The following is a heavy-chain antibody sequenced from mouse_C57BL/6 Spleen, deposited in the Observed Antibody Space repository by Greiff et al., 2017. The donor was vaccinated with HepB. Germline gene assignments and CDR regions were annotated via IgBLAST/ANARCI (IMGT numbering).Heavy chain of an antibody. CDR3: ARIETTVRAMDY. J-gene: IGHJ4*01. CDR1: GFSLSTFGLG. D-gene: IGHD1-1*01. V-gene: IGHV8-8*01. Sequence: QVTLKVSGPGILQPSQTLSLTCSFSGFSLSTFGLGVGWIRQPSGKGLEWLAHIWWDDDKYYHPALKSLLPITKDTSKNQVFLKIANVDTADTATYYCARIETTVRAMDYWGQGTSVTVSS. CDR2: IWWDDDK.